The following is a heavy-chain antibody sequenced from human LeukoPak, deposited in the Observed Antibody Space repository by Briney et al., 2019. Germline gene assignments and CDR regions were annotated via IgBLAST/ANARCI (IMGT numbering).Heavy chain of an antibody. CDR3: AKDPGGYYYYFDY. D-gene: IGHD3-3*01. V-gene: IGHV3-23*01. CDR1: GFTFSSYV. CDR2: ISGCDGNT. Sequence: GGSLRLSCAASGFTFSSYVMSWVRQAPGKGLEWVSAISGCDGNTYYADSVKGRFTISRDNSKNTLYLQMNSLRAEDTAIYYCAKDPGGYYYYFDYWGQGTLVTVSS. J-gene: IGHJ4*02.